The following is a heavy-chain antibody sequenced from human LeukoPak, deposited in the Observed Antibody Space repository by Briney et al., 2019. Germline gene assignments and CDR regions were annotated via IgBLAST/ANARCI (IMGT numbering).Heavy chain of an antibody. CDR2: ISTSGSVK. Sequence: GGSLRLSCAASGFTFSLYEMNWVRQAPGKGLEWVSYISTSGSVKFYADSVKGRFTISRDNAKNSLYLQMNSLRAEDTAVYYCAREGAARGAFDIWGQGTMVTVPS. J-gene: IGHJ3*02. CDR3: AREGAARGAFDI. CDR1: GFTFSLYE. D-gene: IGHD1-26*01. V-gene: IGHV3-48*03.